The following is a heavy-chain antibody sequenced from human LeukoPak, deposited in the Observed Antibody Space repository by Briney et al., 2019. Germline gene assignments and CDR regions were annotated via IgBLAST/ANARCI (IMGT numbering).Heavy chain of an antibody. Sequence: GGSLRLSCTASGFSFSGHWMHWARQLPGKGLVWVSRISPTGSTTSYADSVKGRFTVSRDNAKNSLYLQMNSLRAEDTAVYYCARDSGSDRSLRYWGQGTLVTVSS. CDR1: GFSFSGHW. V-gene: IGHV3-74*01. J-gene: IGHJ4*02. CDR3: ARDSGSDRSLRY. D-gene: IGHD1-26*01. CDR2: ISPTGSTT.